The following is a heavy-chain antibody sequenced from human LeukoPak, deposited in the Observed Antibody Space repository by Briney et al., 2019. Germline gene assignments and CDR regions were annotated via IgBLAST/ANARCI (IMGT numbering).Heavy chain of an antibody. CDR2: ISGSGGST. CDR3: ANLMYYYDSSGYPY. Sequence: GGSLRLSCAASGFTFSSYAMSWVRQAPGKGLEWVSAISGSGGSTYYADSVKGRFTISRDNSKNTLYLQMNSLRAEDTAVYYCANLMYYYDSSGYPYWGQGTLVTVSS. CDR1: GFTFSSYA. D-gene: IGHD3-22*01. J-gene: IGHJ4*02. V-gene: IGHV3-23*01.